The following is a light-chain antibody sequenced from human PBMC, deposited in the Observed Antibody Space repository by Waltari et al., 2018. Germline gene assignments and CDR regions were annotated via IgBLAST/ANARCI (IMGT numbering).Light chain of an antibody. CDR3: NSRDSSGNHLEV. CDR2: GKN. Sequence: SSELTQDPAVSVALGQTVRITCQGDSLRSYYASWYQQKPGQAPVLVIYGKNNRPSGSPDRFSGSSSGNTASLTITGAQAEDEADYYCNSRDSSGNHLEVFGGGTKLTVL. J-gene: IGLJ2*01. V-gene: IGLV3-19*01. CDR1: SLRSYY.